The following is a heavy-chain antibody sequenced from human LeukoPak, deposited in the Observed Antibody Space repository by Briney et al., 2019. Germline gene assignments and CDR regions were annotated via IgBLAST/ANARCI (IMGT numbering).Heavy chain of an antibody. J-gene: IGHJ3*02. CDR2: INHSGRT. CDR3: ATWGNAFDI. V-gene: IGHV4-34*01. Sequence: PSETLSLTCGVYGGSLSGYYWSWIRQPPGKGLEWIGEINHSGRTNYNPSLKSRVSISVDTSKNHLSLRLRSVTAADMAVYYCATWGNAFDIWGQGTTVTVSS. D-gene: IGHD3-16*01. CDR1: GGSLSGYY.